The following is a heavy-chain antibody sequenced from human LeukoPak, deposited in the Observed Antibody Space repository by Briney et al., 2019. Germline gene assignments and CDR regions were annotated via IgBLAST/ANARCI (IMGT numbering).Heavy chain of an antibody. CDR2: VTAYNGNT. J-gene: IGHJ6*02. Sequence: ASVKVSCKGSGYTFTSYGISGVRQAPVQGLERMGWVTAYNGNTNYAQKIQGTVTMTTDTSTSTGYMELRSLRSDDTAVYYCARGVAGWFGENSMDVWGQGTTVTVSS. D-gene: IGHD3-10*01. V-gene: IGHV1-18*01. CDR3: ARGVAGWFGENSMDV. CDR1: GYTFTSYG.